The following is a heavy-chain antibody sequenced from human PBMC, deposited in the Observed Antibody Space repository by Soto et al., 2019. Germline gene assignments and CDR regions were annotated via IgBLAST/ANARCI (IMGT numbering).Heavy chain of an antibody. V-gene: IGHV3-53*01. Sequence: EVPLVESGGGLIQPGGSLRLSCAASGFTVSSNYMSWVRQAPGKGLGWVSVIYSGGSTYYADSVKGRFTISRDNSKDTLYLQMNRLGAGDTAVYYCARGVEMATMRYWGQGTLVTVSS. CDR2: IYSGGST. CDR1: GFTVSSNY. D-gene: IGHD5-12*01. CDR3: ARGVEMATMRY. J-gene: IGHJ4*02.